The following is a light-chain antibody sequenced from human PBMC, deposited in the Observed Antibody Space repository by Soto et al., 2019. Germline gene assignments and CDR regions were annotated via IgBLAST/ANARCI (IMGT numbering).Light chain of an antibody. CDR3: ISYTGSRSYV. Sequence: QSVLTQPASVSGSPGQSITISCSGTSSDIGTDDHVAWFQQFPGKTPKLMIYSVSNRPSGVSYRFSGSKSGNTASLTISGLQAEDEADYYCISYTGSRSYVFGTGTKVTVL. V-gene: IGLV2-14*01. CDR2: SVS. J-gene: IGLJ1*01. CDR1: SSDIGTDDH.